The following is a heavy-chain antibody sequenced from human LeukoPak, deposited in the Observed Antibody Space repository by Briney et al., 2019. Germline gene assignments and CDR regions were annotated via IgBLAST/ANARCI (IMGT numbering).Heavy chain of an antibody. CDR1: GYSISSGYY. D-gene: IGHD5-24*01. Sequence: SETLSLTCTVSGYSISSGYYWGWIRQPPGKGLEWIGSIYHSGSTYYNPSLKSRVTISVDTSKNQFSLKLSSVTAADTAVYYCARGESPWGQGTLVTVSS. CDR3: ARGESP. CDR2: IYHSGST. V-gene: IGHV4-38-2*02. J-gene: IGHJ5*02.